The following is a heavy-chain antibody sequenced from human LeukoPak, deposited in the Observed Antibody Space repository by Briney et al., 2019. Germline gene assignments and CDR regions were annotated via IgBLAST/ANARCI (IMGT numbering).Heavy chain of an antibody. CDR2: INHSGST. D-gene: IGHD3-9*01. Sequence: SEALSLTCAVYGGSFSGYYWSLIRQPPGKGLEWIGEINHSGSTNYNPSLKSRVTISVDTSKNQFSLKLSSVTAADTAVYYCARGKGLRYFDWSKPANNWFDSWGQGTLVTVSS. J-gene: IGHJ5*01. CDR3: ARGKGLRYFDWSKPANNWFDS. V-gene: IGHV4-34*01. CDR1: GGSFSGYY.